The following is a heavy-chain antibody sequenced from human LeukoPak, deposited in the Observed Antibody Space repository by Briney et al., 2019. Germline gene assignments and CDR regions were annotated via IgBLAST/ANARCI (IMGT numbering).Heavy chain of an antibody. Sequence: GESLQISCQGSGYSFTSYWISWVRQMPGKGLEWMGRIDPSDSYTNYSPSFQGHVTISADKSISTAYLQWSSLKASDTAMYYCARHRGYCSSTSCYTYWYFDLWGRGTLVTVSS. D-gene: IGHD2-2*02. CDR1: GYSFTSYW. CDR3: ARHRGYCSSTSCYTYWYFDL. CDR2: IDPSDSYT. V-gene: IGHV5-10-1*01. J-gene: IGHJ2*01.